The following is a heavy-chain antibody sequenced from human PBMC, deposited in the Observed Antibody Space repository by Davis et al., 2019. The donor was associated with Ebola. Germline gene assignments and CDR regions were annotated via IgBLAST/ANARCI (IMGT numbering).Heavy chain of an antibody. V-gene: IGHV1-69*13. Sequence: AASVKVSCKASGGTFSSYAISWVRQAPGQGLEWMGGIIPIFGTANYAQKFQGRVTITADESTSTAYMELRSLRSDDTAVYYCARYGGYSLPAMRYWGQGTLVTVSS. CDR3: ARYGGYSLPAMRY. CDR2: IIPIFGTA. J-gene: IGHJ4*02. CDR1: GGTFSSYA. D-gene: IGHD3-22*01.